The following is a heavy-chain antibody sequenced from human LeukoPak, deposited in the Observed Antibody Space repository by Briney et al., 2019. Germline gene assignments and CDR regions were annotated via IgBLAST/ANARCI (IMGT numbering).Heavy chain of an antibody. D-gene: IGHD2-2*01. CDR1: GFTFSSYA. CDR3: ARHEPAGHY. CDR2: IYYSGST. Sequence: GSLRLSCAASGFTFSSYAMSWVRQPPGKGLEWIGSIYYSGSTYYNPSLKSRVTISVDTSKNQFSLKLSSVTAADTAVYYCARHEPAGHYWGQGTLVTASS. J-gene: IGHJ4*02. V-gene: IGHV4-39*01.